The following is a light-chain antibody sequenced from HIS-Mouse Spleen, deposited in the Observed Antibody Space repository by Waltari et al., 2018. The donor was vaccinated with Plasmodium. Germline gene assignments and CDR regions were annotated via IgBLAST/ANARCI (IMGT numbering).Light chain of an antibody. CDR1: QSVSSN. CDR3: QQYNNWSFT. V-gene: IGKV3-15*01. J-gene: IGKJ3*01. CDR2: GAS. Sequence: EIVMKQSPATLSVSPGERATLSCRASQSVSSNLAWYQQKPGQAPRLLIYGASTMATGIPARFSGSGSGTEFTLTISSLQSEDFAVYYCQQYNNWSFTFGPGTKVDIK.